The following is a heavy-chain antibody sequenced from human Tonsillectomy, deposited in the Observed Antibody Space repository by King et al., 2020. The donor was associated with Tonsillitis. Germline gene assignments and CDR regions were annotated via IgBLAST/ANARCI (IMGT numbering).Heavy chain of an antibody. J-gene: IGHJ4*02. Sequence: VQLVESGGGVVQPGRSLRLPCAASGFTFSSYDMHWVRQAPGKGLEWVAVISNDGSNKYYADSVKGRFTISRDNSKNTLYLQMNSLRAEDTAVYYCAMLDYWGQGTLVTVSS. CDR2: ISNDGSNK. CDR3: AMLDY. CDR1: GFTFSSYD. V-gene: IGHV3-30*03.